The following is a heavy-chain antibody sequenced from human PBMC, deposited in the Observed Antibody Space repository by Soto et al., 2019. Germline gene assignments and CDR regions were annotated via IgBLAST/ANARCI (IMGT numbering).Heavy chain of an antibody. CDR3: AKDPLRLSTVTGAFDY. J-gene: IGHJ4*02. D-gene: IGHD4-4*01. Sequence: GGSLRLSCAASGFTFDDYAMHWVRQAPGKGLEWLSGISWNSGSIGYADSVKGRFTISRDNAKNSLYLQMNSLRAEDTALYYCAKDPLRLSTVTGAFDYWGRGTLVTVSS. V-gene: IGHV3-9*01. CDR1: GFTFDDYA. CDR2: ISWNSGSI.